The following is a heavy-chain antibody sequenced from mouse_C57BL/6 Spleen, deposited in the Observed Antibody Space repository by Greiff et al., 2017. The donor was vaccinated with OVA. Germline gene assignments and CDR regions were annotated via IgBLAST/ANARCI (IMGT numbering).Heavy chain of an antibody. CDR3: ARDEGFGIDYYAMDY. CDR2: IDPSDSYT. V-gene: IGHV1-59*01. CDR1: GYTFTSYW. D-gene: IGHD4-1*01. Sequence: QVQLQQPGAELVRPGTSVKLSCKASGYTFTSYWMHWVKQRHGQGLEWIGVIDPSDSYTNYNQKFKGKATLNVDTSSSTAYMQLSSLTSEDSAVYYCARDEGFGIDYYAMDYWGQGTSVTVSS. J-gene: IGHJ4*01.